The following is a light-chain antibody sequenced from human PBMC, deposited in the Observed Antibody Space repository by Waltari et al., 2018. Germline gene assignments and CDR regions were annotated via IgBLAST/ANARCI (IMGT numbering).Light chain of an antibody. CDR2: GAS. CDR1: QSVSSN. Sequence: EIVMTQSPATLSVSPGERAPLPCRASQSVSSNLAWYQQKPGQAPRLLIYGASTRATGIPARFSGSGSGTEFTLTISSMQSEDFAVYYCQQYNNWPKTFGGGTKVEIK. V-gene: IGKV3-15*01. CDR3: QQYNNWPKT. J-gene: IGKJ4*01.